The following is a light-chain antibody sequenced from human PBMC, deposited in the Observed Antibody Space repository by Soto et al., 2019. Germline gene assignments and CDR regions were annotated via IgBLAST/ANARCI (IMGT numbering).Light chain of an antibody. V-gene: IGLV4-69*01. CDR1: SGHSSNA. CDR2: INSDGSH. J-gene: IGLJ3*02. CDR3: QTWGTGFWV. Sequence: QLVLTQSPSASASLGASVKLTCTLSSGHSSNAIVWHQQQPEKGPRYLMKINSDGSHSQGDGIPDRFSGSSSGAERYLTISSLQSEDEADYYCQTWGTGFWVFGGGTKLTVL.